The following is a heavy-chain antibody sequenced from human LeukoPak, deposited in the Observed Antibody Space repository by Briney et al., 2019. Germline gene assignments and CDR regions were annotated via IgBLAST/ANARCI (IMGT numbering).Heavy chain of an antibody. Sequence: GGSLRLSCAASGFTVSSNYMTWVRQAPGKGLEWVSVIYSGGTTYYADSVKGRFTISRDNSKNTLHLQMNSLRAEDTAVYYCARDQYSYAHAAHWGQGTLVTVSS. CDR3: ARDQYSYAHAAH. J-gene: IGHJ4*02. D-gene: IGHD5-18*01. CDR2: IYSGGTT. V-gene: IGHV3-66*01. CDR1: GFTVSSNY.